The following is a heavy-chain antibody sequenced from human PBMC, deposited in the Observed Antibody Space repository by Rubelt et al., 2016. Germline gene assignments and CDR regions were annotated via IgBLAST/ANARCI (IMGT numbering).Heavy chain of an antibody. J-gene: IGHJ4*02. D-gene: IGHD4-17*01. CDR3: ARDIYGDYVDY. CDR1: GGSINNYY. V-gene: IGHV4-59*12. Sequence: QVQLQESGPGLVKPSETLSLTCTVSGGSINNYYWSWIRQPPGKGLEWIGYIYYSGSTSYNPSLKSRVTISVDTSKNQFSLKLTSVTAADTAVYYCARDIYGDYVDYWGQGTLVTVSS. CDR2: IYYSGST.